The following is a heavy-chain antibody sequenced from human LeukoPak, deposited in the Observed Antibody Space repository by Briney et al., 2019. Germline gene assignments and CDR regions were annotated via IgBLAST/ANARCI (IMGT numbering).Heavy chain of an antibody. CDR3: AKASHYDYVWGSYDY. V-gene: IGHV3-30*18. CDR2: ISYDGSNK. Sequence: GGSLRLSCAASGFTFSSYWMSWVRQAPGKGLEWVAVISYDGSNKYYADSVKGRFTISRDNSKNTLYLQMNGLRAEDTAVYYCAKASHYDYVWGSYDYWGQGTLVTVSS. D-gene: IGHD3-16*01. CDR1: GFTFSSYW. J-gene: IGHJ4*02.